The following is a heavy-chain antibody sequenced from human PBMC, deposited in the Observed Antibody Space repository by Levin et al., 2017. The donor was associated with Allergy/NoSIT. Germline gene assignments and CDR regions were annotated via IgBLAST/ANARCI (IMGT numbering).Heavy chain of an antibody. V-gene: IGHV6-1*01. CDR3: AREISAGWDY. J-gene: IGHJ4*02. Sequence: SPTLSLPCAISGDSVSSTSAAWNWIRQSPSRGLEWLGRTYYRSKWYYEYALFVKSRITINPDTSKNQFSLQLNSVTPEDTAVYYCAREISAGWDYWGQGTLVAVSA. D-gene: IGHD6-25*01. CDR2: TYYRSKWYY. CDR1: GDSVSSTSAA.